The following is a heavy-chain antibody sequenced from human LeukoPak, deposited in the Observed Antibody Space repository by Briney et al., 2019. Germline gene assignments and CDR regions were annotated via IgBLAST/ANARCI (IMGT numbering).Heavy chain of an antibody. CDR1: GFTFSSYE. Sequence: GSLRLSCAASGFTFSSYEMNWVRQAPGKGLEWVSYINSSGSTIYYADSVKGRFTISRDNAKNSLYLQMNSLRAEDTAVYYCAREVRGVIIGWGQGTLVTVSS. CDR2: INSSGSTI. J-gene: IGHJ4*02. D-gene: IGHD3-10*01. CDR3: AREVRGVIIG. V-gene: IGHV3-48*03.